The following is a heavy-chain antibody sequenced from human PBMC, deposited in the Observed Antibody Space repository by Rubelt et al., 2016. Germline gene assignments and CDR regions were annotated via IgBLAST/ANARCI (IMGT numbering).Heavy chain of an antibody. V-gene: IGHV4-39*01. CDR2: IYYSGST. Sequence: QVQLQQWGAGLLKPSETLSLTCAVYGGSISSSSYYWGWIRQPPGKGLEWIGSIYYSGSTYYNPSLKSRVTISVDTSKNQFSLKLSSVTAADTAVYYCARQGSSGSSHWFDPWGQGTLVTVSS. D-gene: IGHD1-26*01. J-gene: IGHJ5*02. CDR1: GGSISSSSYY. CDR3: ARQGSSGSSHWFDP.